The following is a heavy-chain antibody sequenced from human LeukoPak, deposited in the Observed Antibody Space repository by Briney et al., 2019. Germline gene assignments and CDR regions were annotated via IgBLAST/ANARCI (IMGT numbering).Heavy chain of an antibody. J-gene: IGHJ6*03. Sequence: TGGFTYHADSMKGRFTISRDNSKNTLYLQMNSPRAEDTAVYYCANTGSYSYYYYYMDVWGKGTTVTVSS. D-gene: IGHD6-6*01. V-gene: IGHV3-23*01. CDR2: TGGFT. CDR3: ANTGSYSYYYYYMDV.